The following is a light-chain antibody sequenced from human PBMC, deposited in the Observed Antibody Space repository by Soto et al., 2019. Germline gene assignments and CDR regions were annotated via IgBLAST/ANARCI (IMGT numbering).Light chain of an antibody. CDR2: AAS. V-gene: IGKV1-9*01. CDR3: QQLNSYPLT. CDR1: QGISSY. Sequence: DIQLTQSPSFLSASVGDRVTITCRASQGISSYLAWYQQKPGKAPKLLIYAASTLQSGVPSRLSGSRSGTEFTLTISSLQPEDFATYYCQQLNSYPLTFGGGTKVEIK. J-gene: IGKJ4*01.